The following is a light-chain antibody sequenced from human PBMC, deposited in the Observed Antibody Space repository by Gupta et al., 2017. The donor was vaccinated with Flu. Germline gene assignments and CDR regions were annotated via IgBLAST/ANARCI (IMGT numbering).Light chain of an antibody. CDR2: DAS. CDR1: QSVGTS. J-gene: IGKJ3*01. CDR3: QQRSDWPVT. V-gene: IGKV3-11*01. Sequence: ELAFTPSPAPLSVSPGERATLPCRASQSVGTSLAWYQQKAGQAPRLLIYDASNRATGIPARFSGSGSGTDFTLTISNLEAEDVAVYYCQQRSDWPVTCGHGTKVDIK.